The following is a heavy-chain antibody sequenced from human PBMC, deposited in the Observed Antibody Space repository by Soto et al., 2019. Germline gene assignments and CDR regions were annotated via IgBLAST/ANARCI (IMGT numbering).Heavy chain of an antibody. CDR1: GFTLSRHT. J-gene: IGHJ3*02. CDR3: VRDYYDTSGYPNTFDM. D-gene: IGHD3-22*01. Sequence: PGGSLGLSCSASGFTLSRHTMNWVRQAPGKGLEWVSFIGSRTSDIYYADSVKGRFTISRDNAKNSLYLDLTRLRAEDTAVYFCVRDYYDTSGYPNTFDMWGQGTMVTVSS. V-gene: IGHV3-21*01. CDR2: IGSRTSDI.